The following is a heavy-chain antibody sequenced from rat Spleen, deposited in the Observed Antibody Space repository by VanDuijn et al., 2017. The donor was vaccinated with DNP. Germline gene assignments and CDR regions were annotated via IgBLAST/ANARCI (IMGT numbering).Heavy chain of an antibody. CDR2: IIYDGSNT. D-gene: IGHD1-4*01. J-gene: IGHJ2*01. CDR3: ASRPPPTRGPFDY. V-gene: IGHV5-17*01. CDR1: GFTFSDCA. Sequence: EVQLVESGGGLVQPGRSLKLSCAASGFTFSDCAMAWVRQAPKKGLEWVATIIYDGSNTYYRDSVKGRFTISRDNAKSTLYLQMDSLRSEDTATYYCASRPPPTRGPFDYWGQGVLVTVSS.